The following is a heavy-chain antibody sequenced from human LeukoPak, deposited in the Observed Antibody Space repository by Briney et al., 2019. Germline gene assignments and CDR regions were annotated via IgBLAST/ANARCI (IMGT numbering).Heavy chain of an antibody. CDR1: GYSISSSNW. D-gene: IGHD6-19*01. CDR3: GTSIAVAGHFDY. CDR2: IYYSGST. J-gene: IGHJ4*02. Sequence: SDTLSLTCAVSGYSISSSNWWGWIRQPPGKGLEWIGYIYYSGSTYYNPSLKSRVTMSVDTSKNQFSLKLSSVTAVDTAVYYCGTSIAVAGHFDYWGQGTLVTVSS. V-gene: IGHV4-28*01.